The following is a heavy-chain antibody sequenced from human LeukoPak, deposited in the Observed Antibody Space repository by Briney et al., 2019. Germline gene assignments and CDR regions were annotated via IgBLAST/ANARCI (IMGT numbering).Heavy chain of an antibody. D-gene: IGHD2-21*01. J-gene: IGHJ4*02. CDR3: AKDAYSRGDY. Sequence: GGSLRLSCAASGLSFSSHWMSWVRQAPGKGLEWVANINQDGSVINYVGSVKGRFTISRDNAGNSLYLQMNSLRGDDTALYYCAKDAYSRGDYWGQGTLVTVSS. CDR2: INQDGSVI. V-gene: IGHV3-7*01. CDR1: GLSFSSHW.